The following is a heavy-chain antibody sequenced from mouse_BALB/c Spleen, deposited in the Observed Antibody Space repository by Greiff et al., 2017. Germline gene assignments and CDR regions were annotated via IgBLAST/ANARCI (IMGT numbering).Heavy chain of an antibody. V-gene: IGHV5-6-4*01. CDR2: ISSGGSYT. J-gene: IGHJ2*01. Sequence: DVKLVESGGGLVKPGGSLKLSCAASGFTFSSYTMSWVRQTPEKRLEWVATISSGGSYTYYPDSVKGRFTISRDNAKNTLYLQMSSLKSEDTAMYYCTRDRGNYGYFDYWGQGTTLTVSS. CDR1: GFTFSSYT. CDR3: TRDRGNYGYFDY. D-gene: IGHD2-1*01.